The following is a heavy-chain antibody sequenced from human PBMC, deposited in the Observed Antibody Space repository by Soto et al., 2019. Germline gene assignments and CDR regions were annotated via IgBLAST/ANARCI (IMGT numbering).Heavy chain of an antibody. CDR2: MYNTGST. D-gene: IGHD2-21*02. CDR3: GRDLWGYCGTDCYPLDV. Sequence: SETLSLTCTVSGGSISSYYWSWIRQPPGKGLEWIGYMYNTGSTIYNPSLKSRVTISVDTSKNQFSLKLNSVTAADTAVYYCGRDLWGYCGTDCYPLDVWGQGTTVTVSS. CDR1: GGSISSYY. J-gene: IGHJ6*02. V-gene: IGHV4-59*01.